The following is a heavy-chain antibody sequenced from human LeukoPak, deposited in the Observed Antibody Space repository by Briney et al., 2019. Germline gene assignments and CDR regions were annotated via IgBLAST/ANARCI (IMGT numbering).Heavy chain of an antibody. CDR3: ARDSSYDSSGYYDVDYYYGMDV. CDR2: IIPIFGTA. Sequence: SVKVSCKASGGTFSSYAISWVRQAPGQGLEWMGGIIPIFGTANYAQKFQGRVTITADESTSTAYMELSSLRSEDTAVYCCARDSSYDSSGYYDVDYYYGMDVWGQGTTVTVSS. J-gene: IGHJ6*02. CDR1: GGTFSSYA. D-gene: IGHD3-22*01. V-gene: IGHV1-69*13.